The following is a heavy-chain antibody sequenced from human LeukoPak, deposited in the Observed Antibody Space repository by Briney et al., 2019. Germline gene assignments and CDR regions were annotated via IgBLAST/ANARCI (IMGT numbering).Heavy chain of an antibody. CDR2: ISWNSGSM. Sequence: GRSLRLSCAASGFTFDDYAMHWVRQAPGKGLEWVSGISWNSGSMGYADSVKGRFTISRDNAKNSLYLQMNSLRAEDTALYYCAKAPSYYYDSSCFDYWGQGTLVTVSS. J-gene: IGHJ4*02. CDR3: AKAPSYYYDSSCFDY. D-gene: IGHD3-22*01. V-gene: IGHV3-9*01. CDR1: GFTFDDYA.